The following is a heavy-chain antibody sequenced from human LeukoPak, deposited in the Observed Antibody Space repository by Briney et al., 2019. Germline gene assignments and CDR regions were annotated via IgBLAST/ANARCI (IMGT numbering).Heavy chain of an antibody. D-gene: IGHD6-19*01. Sequence: GGSLRLSCAASGFTFSSYWMHWVRQAPGKGLVWVSRINSDGSSTSYADSVKGRFTISRDNAKNTLYLQMNSLRAEDTAVYYCARVPAGAGFPYYYYYGMDVWGQGTTVTVSS. CDR1: GFTFSSYW. V-gene: IGHV3-74*01. CDR3: ARVPAGAGFPYYYYYGMDV. J-gene: IGHJ6*02. CDR2: INSDGSST.